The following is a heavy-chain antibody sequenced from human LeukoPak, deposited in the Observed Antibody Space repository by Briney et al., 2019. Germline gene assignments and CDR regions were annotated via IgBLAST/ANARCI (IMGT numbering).Heavy chain of an antibody. CDR2: IYTSGST. Sequence: PSETLSLTCTVSGGSISSYYWSWIRQPAGKGLEWIVRIYTSGSTNYNPSLKSRVTMSVDTSKNQFSLKLSSVTAADTAVYYCASATGDYYDSSGSHAFDIWGQGTMVTVSS. D-gene: IGHD3-22*01. CDR1: GGSISSYY. J-gene: IGHJ3*02. V-gene: IGHV4-4*07. CDR3: ASATGDYYDSSGSHAFDI.